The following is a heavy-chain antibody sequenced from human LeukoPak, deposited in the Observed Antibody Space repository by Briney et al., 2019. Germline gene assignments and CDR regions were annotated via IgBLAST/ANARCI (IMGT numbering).Heavy chain of an antibody. CDR2: INHSGST. Sequence: SETLSLTCAVYGGSFSGYYWSWIRQPPGKGLEWIGEINHSGSTIYNPSLKSRVTISVDTSKNQFSLKLSSVTAADTAVYYCARGPRIAAAGQNYYYYGMDVWGQGTTVTASS. CDR1: GGSFSGYY. V-gene: IGHV4-34*01. CDR3: ARGPRIAAAGQNYYYYGMDV. D-gene: IGHD6-13*01. J-gene: IGHJ6*02.